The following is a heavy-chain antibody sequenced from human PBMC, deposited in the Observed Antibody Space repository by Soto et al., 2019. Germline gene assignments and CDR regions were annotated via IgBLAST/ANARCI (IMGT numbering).Heavy chain of an antibody. CDR1: GFTFSSYG. CDR3: AKDGEYCSSTSCYSYYYYGMDV. D-gene: IGHD2-2*01. V-gene: IGHV3-30*18. CDR2: ISYDGSNK. Sequence: GGSLRLSCAASGFTFSSYGMHWVRQAPGKGLEWVAVISYDGSNKYYADSVKGRFTISRDNSKNTLYLQMNSLRAEDTAVYCCAKDGEYCSSTSCYSYYYYGMDVWGQGTTVTVSS. J-gene: IGHJ6*02.